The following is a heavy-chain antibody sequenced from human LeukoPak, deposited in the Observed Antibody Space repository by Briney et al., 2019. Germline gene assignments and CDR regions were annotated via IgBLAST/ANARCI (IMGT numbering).Heavy chain of an antibody. Sequence: SETLSLTCSVSGGSMRNYYWSWIRQPAGRGLEWIGRIGSSGNTNYNPSLGSRVTVSIDVSKNQLSLKLYSVTAADTAVYYCTRGEFDCDSWGQGILVTVSS. V-gene: IGHV4-4*07. J-gene: IGHJ4*02. CDR3: TRGEFDCDS. CDR2: IGSSGNT. CDR1: GGSMRNYY. D-gene: IGHD2/OR15-2a*01.